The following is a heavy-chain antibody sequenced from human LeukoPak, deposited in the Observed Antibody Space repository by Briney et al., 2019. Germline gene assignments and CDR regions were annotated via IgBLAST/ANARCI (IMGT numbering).Heavy chain of an antibody. CDR2: IRYDGSHT. CDR3: AKDLPGSGYFLKY. D-gene: IGHD3-22*01. J-gene: IGHJ4*02. CDR1: GFTLSSSA. Sequence: PGGSLRLSCAASGFTLSSSAMHWVRQPPGKGLEWVAFIRYDGSHTYYADSVKGRFTISRDNSKNTLYLQMNSLRAEDTAVYYCAKDLPGSGYFLKYWGQGTLVTVSS. V-gene: IGHV3-30*02.